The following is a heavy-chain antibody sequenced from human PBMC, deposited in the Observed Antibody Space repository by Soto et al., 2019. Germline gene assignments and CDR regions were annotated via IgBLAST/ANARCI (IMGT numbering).Heavy chain of an antibody. D-gene: IGHD3-10*01. CDR2: IYHTGST. CDR3: ARESAGSGKNNWFDP. CDR1: GASVSAYY. V-gene: IGHV4-59*02. Sequence: QVQLQESGPGLVKPSETLYLTCSVSGASVSAYYWSWVRQPPGKGLEWIGYIYHTGSTFYNDSLKSRVNMSMDTSKNQLSLTLNSVTAADTAVYYCARESAGSGKNNWFDPWGQGTLVTVSS. J-gene: IGHJ5*02.